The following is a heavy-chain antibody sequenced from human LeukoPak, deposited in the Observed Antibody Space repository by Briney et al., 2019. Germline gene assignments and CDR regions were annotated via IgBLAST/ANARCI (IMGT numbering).Heavy chain of an antibody. CDR2: IYSGGST. CDR1: GFTVSSNY. J-gene: IGHJ4*02. Sequence: GGSLRLSCAASGFTVSSNYMSWVRQAPGKGLEWVSVIYSGGSTYYADSVKGRSTISRDNSKNTLYLQMNSLRAEDTAVYYCASSSGYSGNDYWGQGTLVTVSS. V-gene: IGHV3-53*01. CDR3: ASSSGYSGNDY. D-gene: IGHD5-12*01.